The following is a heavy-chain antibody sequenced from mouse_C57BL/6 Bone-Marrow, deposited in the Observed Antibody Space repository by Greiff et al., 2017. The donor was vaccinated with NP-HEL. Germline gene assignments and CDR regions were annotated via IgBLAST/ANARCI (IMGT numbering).Heavy chain of an antibody. CDR3: ARKTAQAHAWFAY. CDR2: INPNNGGT. CDR1: GYTFTDYY. V-gene: IGHV1-26*01. J-gene: IGHJ3*01. Sequence: EVQLQQSGPELVKPGASVKISCKASGYTFTDYYMNWVKQSHGKSLEWIGDINPNNGGTSYNQKFKGKATLTVDKSSSTAYMELRSLTSEDSAVYYCARKTAQAHAWFAYWGQGSLVTVSA. D-gene: IGHD3-2*02.